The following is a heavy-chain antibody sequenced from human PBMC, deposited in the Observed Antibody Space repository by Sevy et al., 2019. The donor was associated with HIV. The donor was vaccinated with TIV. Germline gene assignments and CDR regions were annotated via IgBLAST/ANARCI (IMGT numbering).Heavy chain of an antibody. CDR1: GFTFSSYS. CDR2: ISSSSSYI. V-gene: IGHV3-21*01. D-gene: IGHD3-22*01. Sequence: GGSLRLSCAASGFTFSSYSMNWVRHAPGKGLEWVSSISSSSSYIYYADSVKGRFTISRDNAKNSLYLQMNSLRAEDTAVYYCARDAALSNYYDSSGYPNAFDIWGQGTMVTVSS. CDR3: ARDAALSNYYDSSGYPNAFDI. J-gene: IGHJ3*02.